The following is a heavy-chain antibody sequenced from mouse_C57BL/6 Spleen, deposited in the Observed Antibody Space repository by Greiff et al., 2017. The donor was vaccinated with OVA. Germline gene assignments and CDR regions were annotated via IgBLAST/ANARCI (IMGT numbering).Heavy chain of an antibody. CDR2: INPSNGGT. CDR3: ARGNYGNYDWFAY. D-gene: IGHD2-1*01. CDR1: GYTFTSYW. V-gene: IGHV1-53*01. Sequence: QVQLKQPGTELVKPGASVKLSCKASGYTFTSYWMHWVKQRPGQGLEWIGNINPSNGGTNYNEKFKSKATLTVDKSSSTAYMQLSSLTSEDSAVYYCARGNYGNYDWFAYWGQGTLVTVSA. J-gene: IGHJ3*01.